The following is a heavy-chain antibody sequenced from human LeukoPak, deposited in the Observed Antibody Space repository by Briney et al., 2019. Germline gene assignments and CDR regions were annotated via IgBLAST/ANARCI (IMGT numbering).Heavy chain of an antibody. CDR1: GFTFSTYG. J-gene: IGHJ6*02. Sequence: PGGSLRLSCAASGFTFSTYGMHWVRQAPGKGLEWVAFIRYDGSSKYYADSVKGRFTISRDNSKNALYLQMNSLRAEDTALYYCAKVNGDYYYGMDVWGQGTTVTVSS. CDR3: AKVNGDYYYGMDV. D-gene: IGHD2-8*01. CDR2: IRYDGSSK. V-gene: IGHV3-30*02.